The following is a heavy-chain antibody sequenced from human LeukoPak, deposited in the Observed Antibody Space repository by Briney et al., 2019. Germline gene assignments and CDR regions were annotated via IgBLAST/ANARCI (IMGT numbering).Heavy chain of an antibody. CDR2: ISSSGSTI. J-gene: IGHJ5*02. CDR1: GFTFSDYY. D-gene: IGHD3-10*01. V-gene: IGHV3-11*04. CDR3: ARDRAYYTVTGWFDP. Sequence: GGSRRLSCAASGFTFSDYYMSWIRQAPGKGLEWVSYISSSGSTIYYADSVKGRFTISRDNAKNSLYLQMNSLRAEDTAVYYCARDRAYYTVTGWFDPWGQGTLVTVSS.